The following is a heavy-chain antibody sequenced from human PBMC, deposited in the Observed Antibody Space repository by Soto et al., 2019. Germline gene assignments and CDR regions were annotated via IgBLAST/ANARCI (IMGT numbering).Heavy chain of an antibody. CDR3: ASYGGYSYGYGDY. J-gene: IGHJ4*02. V-gene: IGHV4-30-4*01. Sequence: SETLSLTCTVSGGSISSGDYYWSWIRQPPGKGLEWIGYIYYSGSTYYNPSLKSRVTISVDTSKNQFSLKLSSVTAADTAVYYCASYGGYSYGYGDYWGQGTLVTVSS. CDR2: IYYSGST. CDR1: GGSISSGDYY. D-gene: IGHD5-18*01.